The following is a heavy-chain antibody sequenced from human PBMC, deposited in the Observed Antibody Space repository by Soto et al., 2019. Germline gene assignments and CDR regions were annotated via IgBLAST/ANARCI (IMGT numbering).Heavy chain of an antibody. V-gene: IGHV3-23*01. J-gene: IGHJ4*02. CDR2: ISGSGGST. Sequence: EVQLLESGGGLVQPGGSLRLSCAASGFTFSSYAMSWVRQAPGKGLEWVSAISGSGGSTYYADSVKGRFTISRDNSKNPLYLQMNSLRAEDTAVYYCAKGRDIVVVPRYFDYWGQGTLVTVSS. CDR1: GFTFSSYA. D-gene: IGHD2-15*01. CDR3: AKGRDIVVVPRYFDY.